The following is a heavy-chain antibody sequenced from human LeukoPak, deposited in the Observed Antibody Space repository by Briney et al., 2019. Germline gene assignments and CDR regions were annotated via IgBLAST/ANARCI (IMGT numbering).Heavy chain of an antibody. CDR3: AKGGLSRAGLDF. J-gene: IGHJ4*02. Sequence: PGGSLRLSCAASGFTFSSYAMSWVRQAPGKGLEWVSGVSASAGSTYYADSVKGRFTISRDNSKNTLYVQMNSLRAEDTAVYYCAKGGLSRAGLDFWGQGTLVTVSS. CDR2: VSASAGST. D-gene: IGHD5/OR15-5a*01. CDR1: GFTFSSYA. V-gene: IGHV3-23*01.